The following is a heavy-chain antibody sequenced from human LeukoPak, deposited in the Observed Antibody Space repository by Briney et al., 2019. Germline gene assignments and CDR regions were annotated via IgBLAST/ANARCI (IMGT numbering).Heavy chain of an antibody. D-gene: IGHD1-26*01. CDR2: IYYSGST. CDR1: GGSISSSSYY. V-gene: IGHV4-39*07. J-gene: IGHJ3*02. Sequence: PSETLSLTCTVSGGSISSSSYYWGWIRQPPGKGLEWIGSIYYSGSTYYNPSLKSRVTISVDTSKNQFSLKLSSVTAADTAVYYCARGIVVGATGLRDAFDIWGQGTMVTVSS. CDR3: ARGIVVGATGLRDAFDI.